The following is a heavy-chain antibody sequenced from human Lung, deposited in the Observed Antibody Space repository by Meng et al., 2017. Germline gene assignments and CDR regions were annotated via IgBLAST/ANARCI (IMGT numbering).Heavy chain of an antibody. CDR3: ARDDLGATRGFGFDY. D-gene: IGHD1-26*01. Sequence: ASVKVSCKASGYTFTSFGISWVRQAPGQGLEWMGWISAYNGNKNYAQKLQGRVTMTTDTSTSTAYMELRSLRSDDTAVYYCARDDLGATRGFGFDYWGQGTLVTVSS. CDR2: ISAYNGNK. CDR1: GYTFTSFG. V-gene: IGHV1-18*01. J-gene: IGHJ4*02.